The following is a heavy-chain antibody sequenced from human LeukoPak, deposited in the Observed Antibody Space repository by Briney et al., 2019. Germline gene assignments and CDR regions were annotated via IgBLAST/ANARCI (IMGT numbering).Heavy chain of an antibody. D-gene: IGHD6-19*01. CDR1: GFTFSDHY. CDR2: IGGRGDAS. CDR3: AKGYSSV. Sequence: GGSLRLSCAASGFTFSDHYMDWVRQAPGKGLEWVSLIGGRGDASYYADSVKGRFTISRANSKNTLFLQMSSLRAEDTAVYYCAKGYSSVWGQGPLVTVSS. V-gene: IGHV3-23*01. J-gene: IGHJ4*02.